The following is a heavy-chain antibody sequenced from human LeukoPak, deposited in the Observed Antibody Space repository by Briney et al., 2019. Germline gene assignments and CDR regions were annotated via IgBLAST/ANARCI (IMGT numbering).Heavy chain of an antibody. Sequence: SETLSLTCTVSGGSISSSSYYWGWIRQPPGKGLEWIGSIYYSGSTYYNPSLKSRVTISVDTSKNQFSLKLSSVTAADTAVCYCARRDSSEYYYYYMDVWGKGTTVTVSS. CDR1: GGSISSSSYY. J-gene: IGHJ6*03. CDR3: ARRDSSEYYYYYMDV. CDR2: IYYSGST. V-gene: IGHV4-39*01. D-gene: IGHD3-22*01.